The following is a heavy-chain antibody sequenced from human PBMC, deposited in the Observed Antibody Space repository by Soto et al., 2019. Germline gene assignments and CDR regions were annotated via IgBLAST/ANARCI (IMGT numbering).Heavy chain of an antibody. J-gene: IGHJ4*02. D-gene: IGHD6-13*01. Sequence: GGSLRLSCAASGFTFSSYSMNWVRQAPGKGLEWVSYISSSSSTIYSADSVKGRFTISRDNAKNSLYLQMNSLRAEDTAVYYCARDDQLANLDYWGQGTLVTVSS. V-gene: IGHV3-48*01. CDR2: ISSSSSTI. CDR3: ARDDQLANLDY. CDR1: GFTFSSYS.